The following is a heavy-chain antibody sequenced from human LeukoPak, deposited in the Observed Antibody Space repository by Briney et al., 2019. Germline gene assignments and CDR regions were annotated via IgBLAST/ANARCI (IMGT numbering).Heavy chain of an antibody. CDR3: ARGKRRFHY. CDR1: GFTFSSYE. Sequence: GGSLRLSCAASGFTFSSYEMNGVRQATGKGLEWVSYISSSGSAIYYADSVKGRFTLSRDKAKNSLYLQMNSLRATDTAIYYCARGKRRFHYCSQGSLLTVSS. J-gene: IGHJ4*02. CDR2: ISSSGSAI. V-gene: IGHV3-48*03.